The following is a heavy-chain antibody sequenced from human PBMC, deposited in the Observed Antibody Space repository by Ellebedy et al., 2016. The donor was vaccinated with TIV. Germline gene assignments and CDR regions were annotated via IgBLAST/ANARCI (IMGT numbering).Heavy chain of an antibody. Sequence: GESLKISCAASGFTFNSYAMHWVRQAPGKGLEWVAVLSYDGSSKYYADSVKGRFTISRDNSMTTLYLEMNSLRAEDTAVYYCARDLDKSSGWYGGAAYWGQGTLVTVSS. CDR2: LSYDGSSK. J-gene: IGHJ4*02. CDR3: ARDLDKSSGWYGGAAY. CDR1: GFTFNSYA. D-gene: IGHD6-19*01. V-gene: IGHV3-30-3*01.